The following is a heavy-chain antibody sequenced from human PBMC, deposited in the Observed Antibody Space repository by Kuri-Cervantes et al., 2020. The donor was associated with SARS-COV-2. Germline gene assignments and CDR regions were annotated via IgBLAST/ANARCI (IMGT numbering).Heavy chain of an antibody. J-gene: IGHJ3*02. CDR1: GFTFSTYW. Sequence: GGSLRLSCAASGFTFSTYWMTWVCQAPGKGLEWVANIDQNGNKNYYVDSVRGRFTISRDNAKNSLYLQMNSLRVEDTAVYYCARDTSPLGYCSSTNCYYDALDIWGQGTTVTVSS. D-gene: IGHD2-2*01. CDR3: ARDTSPLGYCSSTNCYYDALDI. V-gene: IGHV3-7*05. CDR2: IDQNGNKN.